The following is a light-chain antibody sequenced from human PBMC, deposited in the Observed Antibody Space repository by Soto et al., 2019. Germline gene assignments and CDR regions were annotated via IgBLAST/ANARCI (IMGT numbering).Light chain of an antibody. CDR3: QQYNSYSRT. Sequence: DIQMTQSPSTLSASVGDRVTITCRASQRISSWLAWYQQKPGKAPKLLIYKASSLESGVPSRFSGNGSGTKFTLTISILQPDDFATYYCQQYNSYSRTFGQGTKVDIK. CDR1: QRISSW. CDR2: KAS. V-gene: IGKV1-5*03. J-gene: IGKJ1*01.